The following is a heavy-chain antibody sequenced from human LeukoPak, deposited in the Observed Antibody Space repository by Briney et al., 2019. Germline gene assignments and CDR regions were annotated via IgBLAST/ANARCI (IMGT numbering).Heavy chain of an antibody. CDR3: ASSNGGKPGDYFDY. Sequence: GGSLRLSCAASGFTFDDYTMHWVRQAPGKGLEWVSLISWDGGSTYYADSVKGRFTISRDNSKNTLYLQMNSLRAEDTAVYYCASSNGGKPGDYFDYWGQGTLVTVSS. V-gene: IGHV3-43*01. CDR1: GFTFDDYT. J-gene: IGHJ4*02. CDR2: ISWDGGST. D-gene: IGHD4-23*01.